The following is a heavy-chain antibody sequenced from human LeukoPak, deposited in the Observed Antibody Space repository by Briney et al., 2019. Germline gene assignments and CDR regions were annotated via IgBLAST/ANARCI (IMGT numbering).Heavy chain of an antibody. CDR1: GYTFTGYY. CDR2: INPNSGGT. V-gene: IGHV1-2*02. CDR3: AREIIQQQLDRNFDY. J-gene: IGHJ4*02. D-gene: IGHD6-13*01. Sequence: ASVKVSCKASGYTFTGYYMHWVRQAPGQGLEWMGWINPNSGGTNYAQKFQGRVTMTRDTSISTAYMELSRLRSDDTAVYYCAREIIQQQLDRNFDYWGQGTLVTVSS.